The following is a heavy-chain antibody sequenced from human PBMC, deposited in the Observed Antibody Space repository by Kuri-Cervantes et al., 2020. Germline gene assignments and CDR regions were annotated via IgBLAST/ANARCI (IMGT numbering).Heavy chain of an antibody. V-gene: IGHV1-8*01. CDR1: GYTFTSYD. Sequence: ASVKVSCKASGYTFTSYDINWVRQATGQGLEWMGWMNPNSGNTGYAQKFQGRVTMTRNTSISTAYMELSRLRSDDTAVYYCARGYYGSGSYSIFYYYGMDVWGQGTTVTVSS. CDR3: ARGYYGSGSYSIFYYYGMDV. J-gene: IGHJ6*02. D-gene: IGHD3-10*01. CDR2: MNPNSGNT.